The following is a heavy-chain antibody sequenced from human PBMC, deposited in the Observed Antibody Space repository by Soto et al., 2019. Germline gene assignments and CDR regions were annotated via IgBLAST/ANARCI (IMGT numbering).Heavy chain of an antibody. CDR3: ARGGGSDSFDY. CDR1: GDSIAFGGYS. CDR2: INHLETT. D-gene: IGHD1-26*01. V-gene: IGHV4-30-2*01. Sequence: SETLSLTCTVSGDSIAFGGYSWSWIRQTPGKGLEWIGYINHLETTFYNPSFESRLTLSIDRAKNQFSLKLHSMSAADRAVYFCARGGGSDSFDYWGQGILVTVSS. J-gene: IGHJ4*02.